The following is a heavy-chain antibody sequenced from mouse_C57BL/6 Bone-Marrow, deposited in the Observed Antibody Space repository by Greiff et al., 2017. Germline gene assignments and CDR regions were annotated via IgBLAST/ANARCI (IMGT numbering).Heavy chain of an antibody. J-gene: IGHJ2*01. D-gene: IGHD1-1*01. CDR1: GYTFTSYV. CDR2: INPYNDGT. CDR3: AREENYYGSSYYFDY. Sequence: EVQLQESGPELVKPGASVKMSCKASGYTFTSYVMHWVKQKPGQGLEWIGYINPYNDGTKYNEKFKGKATLTSDKSSSTAYMELSSLTSEDSAVYYCAREENYYGSSYYFDYWGQGTTLTVSS. V-gene: IGHV1-14*01.